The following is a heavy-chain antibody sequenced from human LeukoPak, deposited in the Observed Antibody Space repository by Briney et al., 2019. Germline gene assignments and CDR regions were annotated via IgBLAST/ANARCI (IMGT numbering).Heavy chain of an antibody. CDR3: ARDQDPYDFWSGYSDY. Sequence: ASVKVSCKASGYTFTSYYMHWVRQAPGQGLEWMGIINPSGGSTSYAQKFQGRVTMTRDTSTSTVYMELSSLRSEDTAVYYCARDQDPYDFWSGYSDYWGQGTLVTVSS. CDR2: INPSGGST. V-gene: IGHV1-46*01. J-gene: IGHJ4*02. CDR1: GYTFTSYY. D-gene: IGHD3-3*01.